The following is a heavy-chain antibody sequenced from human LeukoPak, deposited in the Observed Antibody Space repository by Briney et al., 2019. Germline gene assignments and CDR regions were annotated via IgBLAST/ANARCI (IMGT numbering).Heavy chain of an antibody. CDR2: IIPIFGTA. Sequence: SVKVCCKASGGTFSSYAISWVRQAPGQGLEWMGGIIPIFGTANYAQKFQGRVTITADESTSTAYMELSSLRSEDTAVYYCARDSRRFLEWHSYYFDYWGQGTLVTVSS. CDR3: ARDSRRFLEWHSYYFDY. J-gene: IGHJ4*02. CDR1: GGTFSSYA. V-gene: IGHV1-69*13. D-gene: IGHD3-3*01.